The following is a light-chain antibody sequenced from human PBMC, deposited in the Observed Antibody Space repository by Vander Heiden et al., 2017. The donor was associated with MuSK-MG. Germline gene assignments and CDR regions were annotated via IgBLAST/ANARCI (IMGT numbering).Light chain of an antibody. Sequence: DIQLTQSPSFLSASVGDRVTITCRASQGISSYLAWYQQKPGKAPKLLIYAASTLQSGVPSRFSGSGSGTEFTLTISSLQPEDFATYYCQQLKSNPQAFGQGTRLEIK. CDR1: QGISSY. CDR3: QQLKSNPQA. V-gene: IGKV1-9*01. CDR2: AAS. J-gene: IGKJ5*01.